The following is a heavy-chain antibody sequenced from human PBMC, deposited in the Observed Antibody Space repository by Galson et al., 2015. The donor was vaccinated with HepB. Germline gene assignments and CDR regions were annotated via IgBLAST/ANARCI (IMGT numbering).Heavy chain of an antibody. Sequence: SVKVSCKASGDTFSSSPLNWVRQAPGQGLEWMGRIIPLLGITNYAQNFQGRVTITADRSTSTAFMELGSLKPEDTAIYYCARGGPDTIFGGSWFDPWGQGTLVTVSS. CDR1: GDTFSSSP. CDR3: ARGGPDTIFGGSWFDP. V-gene: IGHV1-69*04. D-gene: IGHD3-3*01. CDR2: IIPLLGIT. J-gene: IGHJ5*02.